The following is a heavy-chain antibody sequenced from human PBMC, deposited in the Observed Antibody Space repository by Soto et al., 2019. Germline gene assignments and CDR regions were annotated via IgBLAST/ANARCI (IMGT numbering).Heavy chain of an antibody. Sequence: QVQLVQSGAEVKKPGSSVKVSCKASGGTFSSYAISWVRQAPGQGLEWMGGIIPIFGTANYAQKFQGRVTITADESTSTAYMELSSLRSEDTAVYYCTRSGIAAAENYYYGMDVWGQGTTVTVSS. V-gene: IGHV1-69*01. CDR2: IIPIFGTA. D-gene: IGHD6-13*01. CDR1: GGTFSSYA. CDR3: TRSGIAAAENYYYGMDV. J-gene: IGHJ6*02.